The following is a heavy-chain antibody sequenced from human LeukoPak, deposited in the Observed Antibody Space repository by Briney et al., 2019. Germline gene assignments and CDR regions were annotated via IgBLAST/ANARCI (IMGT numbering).Heavy chain of an antibody. CDR3: ARDCSGGSCYPLFWY. V-gene: IGHV1-18*04. Sequence: ASVKVSCKASGYTFTSYGISWVRQAPGQGLEWMGWISAYNGNTNYAQKLQGRVTVTTDTSTSTAYMELRSLRSDDTAVYYCARDCSGGSCYPLFWYWGQGTLVTVSS. J-gene: IGHJ4*02. D-gene: IGHD2-15*01. CDR2: ISAYNGNT. CDR1: GYTFTSYG.